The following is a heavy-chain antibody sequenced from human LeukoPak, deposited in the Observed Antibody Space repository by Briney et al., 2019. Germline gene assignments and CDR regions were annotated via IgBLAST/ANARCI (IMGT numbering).Heavy chain of an antibody. CDR3: ARDMRGDGFDI. CDR1: GFTFSNYW. CDR2: IRQDGSEK. D-gene: IGHD2-2*01. Sequence: PGGSLRLSCAVSGFTFSNYWMSWVRQAPGKGLEWVANIRQDGSEKYYVDSVEGRFTISRDNAKKSLFLRMNSLRVEDTAVYYCARDMRGDGFDIWGQGTMVTVSS. V-gene: IGHV3-7*04. J-gene: IGHJ3*02.